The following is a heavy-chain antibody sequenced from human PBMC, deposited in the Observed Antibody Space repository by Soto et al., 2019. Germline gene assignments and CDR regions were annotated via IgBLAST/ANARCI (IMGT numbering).Heavy chain of an antibody. D-gene: IGHD2-21*02. V-gene: IGHV1-3*01. CDR1: GYTFTSYA. J-gene: IGHJ4*02. Sequence: QVQLVQSGAEVKKPGASVKVSCKASGYTFTSYAMHWVRQAHGQRLEWMGWINAGNGNTKYSQKFQGRVTITRDTAASTAYMELSSLRSEDTAVYFCARSIVVVTAADYWGQGTLVTVSS. CDR2: INAGNGNT. CDR3: ARSIVVVTAADY.